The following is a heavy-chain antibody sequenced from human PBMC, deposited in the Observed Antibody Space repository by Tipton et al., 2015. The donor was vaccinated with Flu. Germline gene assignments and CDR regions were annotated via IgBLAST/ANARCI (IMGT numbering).Heavy chain of an antibody. D-gene: IGHD3-10*02. CDR2: ISDSGST. J-gene: IGHJ4*02. Sequence: TLSLTCIVSGGSLSSYSWSWFRQPPGKGLEWIGYISDSGSTIYNPSLKSRVTISIDTSKNQFSLNLTSVTAADTAVYYCARLSYYDVDLKNFYFDYWGQGALVTVSS. CDR1: GGSLSSYS. V-gene: IGHV4-59*12. CDR3: ARLSYYDVDLKNFYFDY.